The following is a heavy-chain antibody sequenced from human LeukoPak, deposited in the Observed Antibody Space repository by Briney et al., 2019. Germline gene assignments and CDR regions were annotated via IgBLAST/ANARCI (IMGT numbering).Heavy chain of an antibody. V-gene: IGHV3-23*01. CDR1: GFTFSSYG. J-gene: IGHJ4*02. D-gene: IGHD3-9*01. CDR2: ISGSGGST. CDR3: ARDSGYYFDY. Sequence: GGTLRLSCAASGFTFSSYGMSWVRQAPGKGLEWVSAISGSGGSTYYADSVKGRFTISRDNSKNSLYLQMNSLRAEDTAVYYCARDSGYYFDYWGQGTLVTVSS.